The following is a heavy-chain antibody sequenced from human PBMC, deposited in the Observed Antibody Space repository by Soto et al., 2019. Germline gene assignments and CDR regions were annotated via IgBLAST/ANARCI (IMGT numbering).Heavy chain of an antibody. D-gene: IGHD2-21*02. CDR1: GATFSTTG. Sequence: QVQLVQSGAEVRKPGSSLRVSCKSSGATFSTTGISWVRQAPGQGLEWMGGIIPLFVTPKYARKFQGRVSITADESTTTVYMELNSLRPDDAAVYYCARASPVICGGDPCYRLDSSFDSWGQGSLVIVSS. CDR2: IIPLFVTP. CDR3: ARASPVICGGDPCYRLDSSFDS. V-gene: IGHV1-69*01. J-gene: IGHJ5*01.